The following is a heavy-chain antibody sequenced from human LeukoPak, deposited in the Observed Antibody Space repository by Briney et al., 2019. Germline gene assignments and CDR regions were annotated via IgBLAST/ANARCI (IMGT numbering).Heavy chain of an antibody. CDR1: GGFISSSSYY. J-gene: IGHJ4*02. CDR3: ARLIRQQLVGYYFDY. Sequence: SETLSLTCTVSGGFISSSSYYWGWIRQPPGKGLEWIGSIYYSGSTYYSPSLKSRVTISVDTSKNQFSLKLSSVTAADTAVYYCARLIRQQLVGYYFDYWGQGTLVTVSS. CDR2: IYYSGST. V-gene: IGHV4-39*01. D-gene: IGHD6-13*01.